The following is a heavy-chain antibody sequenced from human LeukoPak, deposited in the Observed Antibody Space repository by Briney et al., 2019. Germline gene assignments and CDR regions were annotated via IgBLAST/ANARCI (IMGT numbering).Heavy chain of an antibody. CDR2: ISAYNGNT. CDR3: ARNWNDGGDYYYYYYMDV. CDR1: GYTFTSYG. J-gene: IGHJ6*03. D-gene: IGHD1-1*01. V-gene: IGHV1-18*01. Sequence: ASVKVSCKASGYTFTSYGISWVRQAPGQGLEWMGWISAYNGNTNYAQKLQGRVTMTTDTSTSTAYMELRSLRSDDTAVYYCARNWNDGGDYYYYYYMDVWGKGTTVTVSS.